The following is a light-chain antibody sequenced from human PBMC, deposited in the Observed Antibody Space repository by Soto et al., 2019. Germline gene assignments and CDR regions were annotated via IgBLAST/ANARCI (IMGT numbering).Light chain of an antibody. Sequence: QSVLTQPASVSGAPGQSITISFTGTNSDVNYVSWHQQHPGKAPKLMIYEVINRSSGVSTRFSGSKSSNTASLTISGLQAEDEADYYCSSSTSSNSFVFGTGTKVTVL. J-gene: IGLJ1*01. CDR1: NSDVNY. CDR2: EVI. V-gene: IGLV2-14*01. CDR3: SSSTSSNSFV.